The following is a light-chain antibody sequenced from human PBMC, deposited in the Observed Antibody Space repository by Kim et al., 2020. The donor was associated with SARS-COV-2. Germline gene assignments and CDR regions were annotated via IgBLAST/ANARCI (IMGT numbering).Light chain of an antibody. V-gene: IGKV1-17*01. J-gene: IGKJ1*01. Sequence: ASLGDRVTITCRASQSIRSDLGWYQQKPGKAPTRLIYGASTLESGVPSRFSGSGSGTEFTLTISSLQPEDFATYYCLQHHAYPRTFGQGTKVDIK. CDR1: QSIRSD. CDR2: GAS. CDR3: LQHHAYPRT.